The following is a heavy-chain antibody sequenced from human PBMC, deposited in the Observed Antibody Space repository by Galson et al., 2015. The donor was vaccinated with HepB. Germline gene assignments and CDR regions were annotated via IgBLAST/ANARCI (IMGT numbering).Heavy chain of an antibody. CDR1: GYTFTGYY. V-gene: IGHV1-2*04. D-gene: IGHD2-21*01. Sequence: SVKVSCKASGYTFTGYYMHWVRQAPGQGLEWMGWINPNSGGTNYAQKFQGWVTMTRDTSISTAYMELSRLRSDDTAVYYCAREHSDYYYGMDVWGQGTTVTVSS. CDR3: AREHSDYYYGMDV. J-gene: IGHJ6*02. CDR2: INPNSGGT.